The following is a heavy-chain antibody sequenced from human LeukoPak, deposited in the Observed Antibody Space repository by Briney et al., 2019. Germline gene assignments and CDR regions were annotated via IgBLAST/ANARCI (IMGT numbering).Heavy chain of an antibody. CDR3: AKDRSWAATTTRLYSFDY. CDR1: RLTFSSYS. CDR2: ISGSGGST. D-gene: IGHD1-26*01. J-gene: IGHJ4*02. Sequence: PGGSLRLSCAASRLTFSSYSMNWVRQAPAKGLEWVSGISGSGGSTYYADSVKGRFTISRDNSKNTLYLQMSSLRAEGTAVYYCAKDRSWAATTTRLYSFDYWGQGTLVTVSS. V-gene: IGHV3-23*01.